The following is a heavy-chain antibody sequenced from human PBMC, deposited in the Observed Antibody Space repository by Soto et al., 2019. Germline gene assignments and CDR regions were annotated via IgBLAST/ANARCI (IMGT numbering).Heavy chain of an antibody. Sequence: PGGSLRLSCEASGFTFSNYAMSWVRQAPGKGLEWVSAISGGGAAPYYVDSVKGRFTISRDNIKITLYLQMNNLRAEDTGVYYCAKDLRYNWNPAAPGVLDYWGQGILVTVSS. J-gene: IGHJ4*02. D-gene: IGHD1-20*01. V-gene: IGHV3-23*01. CDR2: ISGGGAAP. CDR3: AKDLRYNWNPAAPGVLDY. CDR1: GFTFSNYA.